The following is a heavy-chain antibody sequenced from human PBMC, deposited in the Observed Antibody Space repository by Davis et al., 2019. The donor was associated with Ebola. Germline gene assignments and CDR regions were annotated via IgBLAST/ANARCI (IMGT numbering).Heavy chain of an antibody. Sequence: GESLKISCADSVITFSSYAMTWVRQAPGKGLEWVSAISGSGGTTYYAGSVKGRFTVSRDNSKNTLYLQMNSLRAEDTAVYYCAREKLATRWFDPWGQGTLVTVSS. CDR2: ISGSGGTT. D-gene: IGHD1-7*01. CDR1: VITFSSYA. V-gene: IGHV3-23*01. J-gene: IGHJ5*02. CDR3: AREKLATRWFDP.